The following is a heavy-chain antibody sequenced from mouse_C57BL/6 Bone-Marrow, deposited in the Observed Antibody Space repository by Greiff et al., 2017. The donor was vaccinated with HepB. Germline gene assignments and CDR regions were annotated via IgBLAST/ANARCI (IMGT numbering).Heavy chain of an antibody. V-gene: IGHV3-6*01. CDR1: GYSITSGYY. D-gene: IGHD1-1*01. Sequence: EVQLQESGPGLVKPSQSLSLTCSVTGYSITSGYYWNWIRQFPGNKLEWMGYISYDGSNNYNPSLKNRISITRDTSKNQFFLKLNSVTTEDTATYYCARALYYYGSSYFDYWGQGTTLTVSS. CDR2: ISYDGSN. CDR3: ARALYYYGSSYFDY. J-gene: IGHJ2*01.